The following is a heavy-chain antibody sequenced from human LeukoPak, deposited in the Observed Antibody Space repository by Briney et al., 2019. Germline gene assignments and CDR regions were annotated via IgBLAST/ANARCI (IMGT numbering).Heavy chain of an antibody. D-gene: IGHD2-15*01. J-gene: IGHJ4*02. V-gene: IGHV3-30-3*01. CDR2: ISYDGSIN. Sequence: PGGSLRLSCVGSGFTFNSYAVHWVRQAPGKGLEWVAVISYDGSINFYAASVKGRFTISRDNSKNTLYLQMNSLRAEDTALYFCARDRRYCGGGSCYFDYFFDYWGQGTLATVSS. CDR1: GFTFNSYA. CDR3: ARDRRYCGGGSCYFDYFFDY.